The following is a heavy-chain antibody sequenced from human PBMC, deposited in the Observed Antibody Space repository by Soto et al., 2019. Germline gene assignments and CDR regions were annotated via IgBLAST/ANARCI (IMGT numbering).Heavy chain of an antibody. J-gene: IGHJ4*02. Sequence: EVQLVESGGGLVKPGGSLRLSCAASGFTFSSYSMNWVRQAPGKGLEWVSSISSSSSYIYYADSVKGRFTISRDNAKNSLYLQMNSLRAEDTAVYYCARDRSQLWFFGYWGQGTLVTVSS. D-gene: IGHD5-18*01. CDR1: GFTFSSYS. V-gene: IGHV3-21*01. CDR2: ISSSSSYI. CDR3: ARDRSQLWFFGY.